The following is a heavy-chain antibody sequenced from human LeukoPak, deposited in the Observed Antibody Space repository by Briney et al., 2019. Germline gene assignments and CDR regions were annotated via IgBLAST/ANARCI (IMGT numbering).Heavy chain of an antibody. J-gene: IGHJ4*02. CDR2: IYYSGST. CDR1: GGSISSYY. CDR3: ARQDIKQWLGTYYFDY. D-gene: IGHD6-19*01. V-gene: IGHV4-59*01. Sequence: PSETLSLTCTVSGGSISSYYWSWIRQPPGKGLEWIGYIYYSGSTNYNPSLKSRVTISVDTSKNQFSLKLSSVTAADTAVYYCARQDIKQWLGTYYFDYWGQGTLVTVSS.